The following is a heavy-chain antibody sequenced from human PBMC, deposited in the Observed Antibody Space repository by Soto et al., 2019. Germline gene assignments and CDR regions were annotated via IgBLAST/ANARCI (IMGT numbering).Heavy chain of an antibody. J-gene: IGHJ4*02. V-gene: IGHV3-48*03. Sequence: EVQLVESGGGLVQPGGSLRLSCAASGPTFSTYEMNWVRQAPGKGLEWVSYIRGGGSPILYADSVKGRFTISRDNAKNSLYLQMNSLRAEDTAIYYCASKIFGTTYFDYWGQGALVTVSS. D-gene: IGHD1-7*01. CDR1: GPTFSTYE. CDR3: ASKIFGTTYFDY. CDR2: IRGGGSPI.